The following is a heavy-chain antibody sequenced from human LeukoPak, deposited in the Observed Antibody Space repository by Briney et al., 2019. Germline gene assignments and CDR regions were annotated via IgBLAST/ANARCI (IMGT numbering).Heavy chain of an antibody. Sequence: GALVKVSCKASGYTFTSYDINWVRQATGQGLEWMGWVNPNSGNTGYAQKFQGRVTMTRNTSISTAYMELSSLRSEDTAVYYCASCLGTYCSSTGFDPWGQGTLVTVSS. CDR2: VNPNSGNT. V-gene: IGHV1-8*01. CDR1: GYTFTSYD. D-gene: IGHD2-2*01. CDR3: ASCLGTYCSSTGFDP. J-gene: IGHJ5*02.